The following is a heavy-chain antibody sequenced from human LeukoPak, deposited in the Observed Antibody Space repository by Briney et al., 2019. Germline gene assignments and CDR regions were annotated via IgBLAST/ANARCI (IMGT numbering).Heavy chain of an antibody. J-gene: IGHJ4*02. CDR2: FDPEDGET. Sequence: GGSLRLSCAASGFTFSSYWMSWVRQAPGKGLEWMGGFDPEDGETIYAQKFQGRVTMTEDTSTDTAYMELSSLRSEDTAVYYCATADPWILELYFDYWGQGTLVTVSS. D-gene: IGHD5-18*01. V-gene: IGHV1-24*01. CDR1: GFTFSSYW. CDR3: ATADPWILELYFDY.